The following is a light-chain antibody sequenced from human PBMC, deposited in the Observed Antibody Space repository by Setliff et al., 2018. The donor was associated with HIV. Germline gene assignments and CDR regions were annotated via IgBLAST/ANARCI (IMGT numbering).Light chain of an antibody. CDR1: SSNIGTGYD. J-gene: IGLJ1*01. V-gene: IGLV1-40*01. CDR3: QSYDSSLSGFV. Sequence: QSVLTQPPSVSGAPGQRVTISCTGSSSNIGTGYDVHWYQQLPGTAPKLLIHDNNNRPSGVPDRFSGSKSGTSASLAITGLQAEDEADYYCQSYDSSLSGFVFGGGTKVTVL. CDR2: DNN.